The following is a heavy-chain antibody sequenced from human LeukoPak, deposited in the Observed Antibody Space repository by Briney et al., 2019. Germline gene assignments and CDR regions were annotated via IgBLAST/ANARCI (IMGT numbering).Heavy chain of an antibody. CDR1: GFTFSSYA. D-gene: IGHD6-13*01. Sequence: GGSLGLSCAASGFTFSSYAMHWVRQAPGKGLEWVAVISYDGSNKYYADSVKGRFTISRDNSKNTLYLQMNSLRAEDTAVYYCAREFSSSRYFQHWGQGTLVTVSS. CDR2: ISYDGSNK. V-gene: IGHV3-30*04. CDR3: AREFSSSRYFQH. J-gene: IGHJ1*01.